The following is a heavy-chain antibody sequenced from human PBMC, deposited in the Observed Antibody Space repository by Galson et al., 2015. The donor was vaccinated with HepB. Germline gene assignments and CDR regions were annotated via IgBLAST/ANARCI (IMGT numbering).Heavy chain of an antibody. V-gene: IGHV1-58*02. Sequence: SVKVSCKASGFTFTSSATQWVRQARGQRLEWIGWIVVGSGNTNYAQKFQERVTITRDMSTSTAYMELSSLRSEDTAVYYCAAEETYGDYSRNAFDIWGQGTMVTVSS. D-gene: IGHD4-17*01. CDR2: IVVGSGNT. CDR1: GFTFTSSA. J-gene: IGHJ3*02. CDR3: AAEETYGDYSRNAFDI.